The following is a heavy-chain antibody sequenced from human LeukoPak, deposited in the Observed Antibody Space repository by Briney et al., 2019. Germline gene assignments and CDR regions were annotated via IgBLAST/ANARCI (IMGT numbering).Heavy chain of an antibody. D-gene: IGHD3-10*01. CDR3: ARGITMVRGSGLDC. V-gene: IGHV3-74*01. Sequence: PGGSLRLSCAASGFTFSSYWMHWVRQAPGKGLVWVSRINSDGSSTSYADCVKGRFTISRDNAKNTLYLQMNSLRAEDTAVYYCARGITMVRGSGLDCWGQGTLVTVSS. CDR1: GFTFSSYW. J-gene: IGHJ4*02. CDR2: INSDGSST.